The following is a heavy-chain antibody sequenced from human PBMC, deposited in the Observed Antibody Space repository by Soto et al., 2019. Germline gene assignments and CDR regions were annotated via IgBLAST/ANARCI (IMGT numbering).Heavy chain of an antibody. V-gene: IGHV1-69*06. CDR2: IVPKFGTS. J-gene: IGHJ5*02. CDR1: GGIGSNYA. D-gene: IGHD2-15*01. CDR3: AREMASGYSRTWFDP. Sequence: QEHLVQSGAEVKKPGSSVKVSCRASGGIGSNYAISWVRQAPGQGLEWMGGIVPKFGTSNYAQRFKGRVTISVDKSTNSVYMALSSLRSQDTAIYYCAREMASGYSRTWFDPGGQGTLVTVSS.